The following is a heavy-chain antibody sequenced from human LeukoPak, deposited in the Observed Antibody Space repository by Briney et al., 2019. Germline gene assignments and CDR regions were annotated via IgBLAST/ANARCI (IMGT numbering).Heavy chain of an antibody. CDR1: GGSISSSSYY. V-gene: IGHV4-39*01. CDR3: ARRNYYDSSGYYYHYFDY. CDR2: IYYSGST. J-gene: IGHJ4*02. Sequence: SETLSLTCTVSGGSISSSSYYWGWIRQPPGKGLEWIGSIYYSGSTYYNPSLKSRVTISVDTSRNQFSLKLSSVTAADTAVYYCARRNYYDSSGYYYHYFDYWGQGTLVTVSS. D-gene: IGHD3-22*01.